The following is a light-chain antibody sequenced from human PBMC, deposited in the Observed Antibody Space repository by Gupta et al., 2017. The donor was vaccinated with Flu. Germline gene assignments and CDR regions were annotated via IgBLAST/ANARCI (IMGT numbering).Light chain of an antibody. CDR3: QQSYTTPCT. V-gene: IGKV1-39*01. CDR2: AAS. CDR1: QSISSY. J-gene: IGKJ2*01. Sequence: GDRVTITCRASQSISSYLNWYQQKPGKAPKLLIHAASNLQSGVPSRFSGSGSGTDFTLTISSLQPEDFATYYCQQSYTTPCTFGQGTKLEIK.